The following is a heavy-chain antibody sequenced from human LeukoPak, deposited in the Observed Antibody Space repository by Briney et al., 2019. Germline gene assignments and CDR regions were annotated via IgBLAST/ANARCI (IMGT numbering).Heavy chain of an antibody. D-gene: IGHD3-10*01. Sequence: SETLSLTCAVYGGSFSGYYWSWIRQPPGKGLEWIGEINHSGSTNYNPSLKSRVTISVDTSKNQFSLKLSSVTAADTAVYYCASRSQMVRGVIIRGAFDYWGREPWSPSPQ. CDR1: GGSFSGYY. CDR2: INHSGST. CDR3: ASRSQMVRGVIIRGAFDY. J-gene: IGHJ4*02. V-gene: IGHV4-34*01.